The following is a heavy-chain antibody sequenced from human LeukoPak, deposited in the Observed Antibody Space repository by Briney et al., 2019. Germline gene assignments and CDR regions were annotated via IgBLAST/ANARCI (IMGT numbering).Heavy chain of an antibody. Sequence: GGSLRLSCAASEFTFSSYSMNWVRQAPGKGLEWVSSISSSSSYIYYADSVKGRFTISRDNAKNSLYLQMNSLRAEDTAVYYCARVVRGVYIYYYYYYMDVWGKGTTVTISS. CDR2: ISSSSSYI. J-gene: IGHJ6*03. CDR3: ARVVRGVYIYYYYYYMDV. V-gene: IGHV3-21*01. D-gene: IGHD3-10*01. CDR1: EFTFSSYS.